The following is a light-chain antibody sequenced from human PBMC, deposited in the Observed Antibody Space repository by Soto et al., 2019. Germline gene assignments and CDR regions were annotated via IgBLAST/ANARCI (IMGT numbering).Light chain of an antibody. J-gene: IGKJ2*01. CDR1: PSVLYSSKNKNY. V-gene: IGKV4-1*01. CDR2: WAS. CDR3: QQYYSTPYT. Sequence: DIVMTQSPDSLAVSLGERATINCKSSPSVLYSSKNKNYLAWYQQKPGHPPKLLIYWASTRESGVPDRFSGSGSWTDFTLTISSLQAEDVAVYYCQQYYSTPYTFGQGTKLEIK.